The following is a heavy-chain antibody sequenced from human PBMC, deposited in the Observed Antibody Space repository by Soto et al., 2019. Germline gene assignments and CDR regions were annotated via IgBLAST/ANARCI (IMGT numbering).Heavy chain of an antibody. V-gene: IGHV3-30*18. D-gene: IGHD4-17*01. CDR1: GFTFSSYG. J-gene: IGHJ4*02. Sequence: QVQLVESGGGVVQPGRSLRLSCAASGFTFSSYGMHWVRQAPGKGLEWVAVISYDGSNKYYADSVKGRFTISRDNSENTLYLQMNSLRAEDTAVYYCAKPAYGDYDAIDYWGQGTLVTVSS. CDR2: ISYDGSNK. CDR3: AKPAYGDYDAIDY.